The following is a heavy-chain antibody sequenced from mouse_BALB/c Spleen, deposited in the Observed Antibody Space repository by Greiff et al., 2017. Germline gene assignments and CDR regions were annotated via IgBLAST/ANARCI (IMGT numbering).Heavy chain of an antibody. CDR3: ARRRGY. CDR1: GYAFTNYL. CDR2: INPGSGGT. Sequence: VQLQQSGAELVRPGTSVKVSCKASGYAFTNYLIEWVKQRPGQGLEWIGVINPGSGGTNYNEKFKGKATLTADKSSSTAYMQLSSLTSDDSAVYCCARRRGYWGQGTTLTVSS. V-gene: IGHV1-54*03. J-gene: IGHJ2*01.